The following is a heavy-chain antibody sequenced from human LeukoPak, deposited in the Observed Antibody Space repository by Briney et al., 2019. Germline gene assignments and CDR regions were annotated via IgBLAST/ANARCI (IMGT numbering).Heavy chain of an antibody. CDR3: VSWAGKYYETSDYSLAPTNA. Sequence: PGGSLRLSCAASGFTFSHYRMSWIRQAPGKGLKWAAHINEDGSDKYYVDSVKGRFTISRDNGKNSLYLQMKSLRAEDTAVYYCVSWAGKYYETSDYSLAPTNAWGQGTLVTVSS. D-gene: IGHD3-22*01. CDR2: INEDGSDK. V-gene: IGHV3-7*01. J-gene: IGHJ5*02. CDR1: GFTFSHYR.